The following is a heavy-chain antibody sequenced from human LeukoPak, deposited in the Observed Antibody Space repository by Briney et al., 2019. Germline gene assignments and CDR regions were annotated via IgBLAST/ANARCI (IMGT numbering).Heavy chain of an antibody. D-gene: IGHD6-19*01. J-gene: IGHJ4*01. V-gene: IGHV3-48*01. CDR3: ASGVYSSGNYYFEY. Sequence: GGSLRLSCAASGFTFSSYSMNWVRQAPGKGLEWVSSITSSSSTIYYADSVKGRFTISRDNAKNSLYLQMNSLRAEDTAVYYCASGVYSSGNYYFEYSGHRTLVTVSS. CDR1: GFTFSSYS. CDR2: ITSSSSTI.